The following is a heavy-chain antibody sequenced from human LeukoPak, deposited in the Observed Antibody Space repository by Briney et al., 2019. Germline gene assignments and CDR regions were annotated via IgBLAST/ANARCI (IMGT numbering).Heavy chain of an antibody. CDR1: GFTFSSYA. D-gene: IGHD5-18*01. Sequence: PGGPLRLSCAASGFTFSSYAMSWVRQAPGKGLEWVSAISGSGGSTYYADSVKGRFTISRDNSKNTLYLQMNSLRAEDTAVYYCAKVGYSYGYQPNFDYWGQGTLVTVSS. CDR3: AKVGYSYGYQPNFDY. CDR2: ISGSGGST. J-gene: IGHJ4*02. V-gene: IGHV3-23*01.